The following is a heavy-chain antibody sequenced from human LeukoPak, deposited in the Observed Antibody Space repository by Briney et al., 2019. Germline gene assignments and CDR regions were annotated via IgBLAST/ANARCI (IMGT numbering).Heavy chain of an antibody. D-gene: IGHD2-2*03. J-gene: IGHJ6*03. CDR1: GYTFASFG. CDR3: ARDGYRLSGYFYYMDV. Sequence: ASVKVSCKASGYTFASFGIIWVRQAPGQGLEWMGWINTHNGDTNYAQKLQGRVTMTTDTSTSTAYMELRSLRSDDTAVYYCARDGYRLSGYFYYMDVWGKGTTVTVSS. V-gene: IGHV1-18*01. CDR2: INTHNGDT.